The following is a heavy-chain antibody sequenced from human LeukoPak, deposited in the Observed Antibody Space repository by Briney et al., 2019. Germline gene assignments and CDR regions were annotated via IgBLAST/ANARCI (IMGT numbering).Heavy chain of an antibody. V-gene: IGHV3-21*01. CDR2: ISTSSSYI. Sequence: PGGSLRLSCSASGVTFSSYSMNWVRQAPGKGLEWVSSISTSSSYIYYEDSVKGRFTLSRDNAKNSLYLQMNSLRAEDTAVYYCARKTHTYYAFDIWGQGTLVTVSS. J-gene: IGHJ3*02. D-gene: IGHD2-2*02. CDR1: GVTFSSYS. CDR3: ARKTHTYYAFDI.